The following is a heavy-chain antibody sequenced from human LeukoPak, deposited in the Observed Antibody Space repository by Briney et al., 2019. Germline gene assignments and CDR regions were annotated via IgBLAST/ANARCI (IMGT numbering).Heavy chain of an antibody. J-gene: IGHJ4*02. CDR2: ICGSGGST. V-gene: IGHV3-23*01. CDR1: GFTFSSYA. Sequence: GGSLRLSCAASGFTFSSYAMSWVRQAPGKGLEWVSAICGSGGSTYYADSGKGRFTISRDNSKNTLYLQMNSLRAADPAVYYCANTLVVVVVAATPPDTDYWGQGTLVTVSS. CDR3: ANTLVVVVVAATPPDTDY. D-gene: IGHD2-15*01.